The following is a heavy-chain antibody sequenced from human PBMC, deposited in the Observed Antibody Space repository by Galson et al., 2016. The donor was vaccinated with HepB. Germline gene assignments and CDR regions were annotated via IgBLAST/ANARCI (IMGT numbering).Heavy chain of an antibody. CDR2: IYSGEDT. D-gene: IGHD6-19*01. J-gene: IGHJ6*03. CDR3: ATGIVVAGKYYYHYMDV. V-gene: IGHV4-39*01. Sequence: SETLSLTCIVSGGSISSDYYWGWIRQPPGRGLEWIGSIYSGEDTYYNPSLKSRVTIAVDTSKNQVFLRLDSVTAADTGVYYCATGIVVAGKYYYHYMDVWGKGTTVTVSS. CDR1: GGSISSDYY.